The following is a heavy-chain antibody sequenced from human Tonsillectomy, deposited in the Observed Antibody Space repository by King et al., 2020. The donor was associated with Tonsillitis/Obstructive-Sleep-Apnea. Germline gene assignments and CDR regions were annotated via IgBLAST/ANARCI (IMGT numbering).Heavy chain of an antibody. Sequence: QLVQSGGGVVQPGRSLRLSCAASGFTFSSYGMHWVRQAPGKGLEWVAVISYDGSNKYYADSVKGRFTISRDNSKNTLYLQMNSLRAEDTALYYCAKGGVYSRGWYRWYFDLWGRGTLVTVSS. CDR3: AKGGVYSRGWYRWYFDL. CDR1: GFTFSSYG. V-gene: IGHV3-30*18. J-gene: IGHJ2*01. D-gene: IGHD6-19*01. CDR2: ISYDGSNK.